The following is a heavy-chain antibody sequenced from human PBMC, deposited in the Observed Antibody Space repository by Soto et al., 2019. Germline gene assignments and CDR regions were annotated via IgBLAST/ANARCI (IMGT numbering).Heavy chain of an antibody. CDR3: ARDLGGGGYYIYYYYYGMDV. J-gene: IGHJ6*02. CDR1: GFTFSDYY. CDR2: ISSRGSTI. Sequence: GGSLRLSCAASGFTFSDYYMTWIRQAPGKGLEWVSYISSRGSTIYYADSVKGRFTISRDNSKNTLYLQMNSLRAEDTAVYYCARDLGGGGYYIYYYYYGMDVWGQGTTVTVSS. D-gene: IGHD3-22*01. V-gene: IGHV3-11*04.